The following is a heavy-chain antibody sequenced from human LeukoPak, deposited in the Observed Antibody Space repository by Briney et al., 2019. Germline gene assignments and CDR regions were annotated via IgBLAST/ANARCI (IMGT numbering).Heavy chain of an antibody. J-gene: IGHJ3*02. Sequence: GGSLRLSCAASGFTFSGSAMHWVRKASGKGLEWVGRITKTGSYGTAYAASVKGRFTISRDDSKNTAYLQMNSLKTEDTAVYYCTGPSWTYSNYESDAFDIWGQGTMVTVSS. D-gene: IGHD4-4*01. CDR1: GFTFSGSA. CDR2: ITKTGSYGT. V-gene: IGHV3-73*01. CDR3: TGPSWTYSNYESDAFDI.